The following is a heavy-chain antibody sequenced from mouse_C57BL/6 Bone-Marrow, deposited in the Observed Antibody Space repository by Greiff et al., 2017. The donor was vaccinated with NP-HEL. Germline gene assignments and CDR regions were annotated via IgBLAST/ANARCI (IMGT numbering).Heavy chain of an antibody. V-gene: IGHV5-16*01. CDR1: GFTFSNYY. Sequence: EVHLVESEGGLVQPGSSMKLSCTASGFTFSNYYMAWVRQVPEKGLEWVANINYDGSSTYYLDSLKSRFIISRDNAKNILYLHMSSLKSEDTATCYCARVRGSTFDYWGQGTTLTVSS. CDR2: INYDGSST. J-gene: IGHJ2*01. CDR3: ARVRGSTFDY. D-gene: IGHD1-1*01.